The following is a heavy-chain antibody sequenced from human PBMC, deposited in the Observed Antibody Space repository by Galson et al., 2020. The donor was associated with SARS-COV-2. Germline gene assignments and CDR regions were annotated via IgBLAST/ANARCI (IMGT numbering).Heavy chain of an antibody. CDR3: AKVRLRFLEWPMDV. D-gene: IGHD3-3*01. Sequence: VGSLRLSCAASGFTFDDYAMHWVRQAPGKGLEWVSLISWDGGSTYYADSVKGRFTISRDNSKNSLYLQMNSLRAEDTALYYCAKVRLRFLEWPMDVWGKGTAVTVSS. CDR1: GFTFDDYA. V-gene: IGHV3-43D*03. CDR2: ISWDGGST. J-gene: IGHJ6*04.